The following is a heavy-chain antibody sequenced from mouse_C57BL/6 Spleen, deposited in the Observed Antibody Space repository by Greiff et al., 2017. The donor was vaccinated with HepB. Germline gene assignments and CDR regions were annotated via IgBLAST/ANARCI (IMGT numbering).Heavy chain of an antibody. CDR2: IDTISGGT. J-gene: IGHJ2*01. CDR3: LAGFDY. CDR1: GYTFTSYW. D-gene: IGHD1-1*01. Sequence: VQLQQPGAELVNPGASVKLSCQASGYTFTSYWMHWVKQRPGRGLEWIGWIDTISGGTKYNEKFKSKVTLTVDKPTSTAYLQISSLTSEDSAVYYGLAGFDYWGQGTTLTVSS. V-gene: IGHV1-72*01.